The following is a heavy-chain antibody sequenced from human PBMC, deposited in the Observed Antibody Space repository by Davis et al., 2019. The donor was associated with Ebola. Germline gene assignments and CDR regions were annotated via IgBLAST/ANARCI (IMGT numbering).Heavy chain of an antibody. Sequence: PGGSLRLSCAASGFTFSSSCMHCVRQAPGKGLEWVAVIWYDGSNKYYADSVKGRFTISRDNSKNTLYLQMNSLRAEDTAVYYCARNSGYSSGWCDYWGQGTLVTVSS. CDR1: GFTFSSSC. CDR3: ARNSGYSSGWCDY. D-gene: IGHD6-19*01. CDR2: IWYDGSNK. V-gene: IGHV3-33*01. J-gene: IGHJ4*02.